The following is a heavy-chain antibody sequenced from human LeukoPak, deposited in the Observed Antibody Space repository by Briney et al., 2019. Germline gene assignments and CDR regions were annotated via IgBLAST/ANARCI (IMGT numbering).Heavy chain of an antibody. CDR3: ARDHGDYINAESRQQ. J-gene: IGHJ1*01. D-gene: IGHD4-17*01. Sequence: GGSVRLSCAASGFTFSSYSMNWVRQAPGQGLEWVASISSNSSYIYYADSVKGRFTISRDNSNNSVYLQMNSLRDEDTAVYYCARDHGDYINAESRQQWGESPGVRVSS. V-gene: IGHV3-21*01. CDR2: ISSNSSYI. CDR1: GFTFSSYS.